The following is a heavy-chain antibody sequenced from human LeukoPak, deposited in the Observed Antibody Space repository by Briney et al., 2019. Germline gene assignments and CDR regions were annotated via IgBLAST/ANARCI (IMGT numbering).Heavy chain of an antibody. V-gene: IGHV3-23*01. CDR2: ISGSGGST. CDR3: AKSLDSSGWFVHDAFDI. J-gene: IGHJ3*02. CDR1: GFTFSSYA. D-gene: IGHD6-19*01. Sequence: GGSLRLSCAASGFTFSSYAMSWVRQAPGKGLEWVSAISGSGGSTYYADSVKGRFTISRDNSKNTLYLQMNSLRAEDTAVYYCAKSLDSSGWFVHDAFDIWGQGTMVTVSS.